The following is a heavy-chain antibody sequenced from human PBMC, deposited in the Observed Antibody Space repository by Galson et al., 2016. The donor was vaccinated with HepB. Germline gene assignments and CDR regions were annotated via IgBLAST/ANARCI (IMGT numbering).Heavy chain of an antibody. D-gene: IGHD3-3*01. CDR3: ARGYDFWSGQNYFDL. J-gene: IGHJ4*02. Sequence: SLRLSCAASGFSFSTYTFNWVRQAPGKALEWISSISTTDSYIYYADSVKGRFTISRDNAKNSLFLQMDSLRVEDTAVYYCARGYDFWSGQNYFDLWGQGTQVTVSS. CDR1: GFSFSTYT. CDR2: ISTTDSYI. V-gene: IGHV3-21*01.